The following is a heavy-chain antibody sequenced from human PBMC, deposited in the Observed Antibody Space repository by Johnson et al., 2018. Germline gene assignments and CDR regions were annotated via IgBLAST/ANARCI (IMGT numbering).Heavy chain of an antibody. D-gene: IGHD3-3*01. CDR2: IWYDGSNK. CDR3: ARDLSEYEFWGGYTGYYYYYCMDV. CDR1: GFTFSSYG. V-gene: IGHV3-33*01. Sequence: QVQLVESGGGVVQPGRSLRLSCAASGFTFSSYGMHWVRQAPGKGLEWVAVIWYDGSNKYYADSVKGRFTISRDNSKNSLYLQMNSLRAVDTAVYYRARDLSEYEFWGGYTGYYYYYCMDVWGQGTTVTVSS. J-gene: IGHJ6*02.